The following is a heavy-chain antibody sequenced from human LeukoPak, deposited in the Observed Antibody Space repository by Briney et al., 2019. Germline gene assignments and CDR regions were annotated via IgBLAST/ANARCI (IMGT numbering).Heavy chain of an antibody. J-gene: IGHJ4*02. CDR1: GYTFTGYY. V-gene: IGHV1-2*02. Sequence: ASVKVSCKASGYTFTGYYMHWVRQAPGQGLEWMGWINPNSGGTNYAQKFQGRVTMTRDTSISTAYMELSRLRSEDTAVYYCARDYYGSGSYPLSWGQGTLVTVSS. CDR3: ARDYYGSGSYPLS. D-gene: IGHD3-10*01. CDR2: INPNSGGT.